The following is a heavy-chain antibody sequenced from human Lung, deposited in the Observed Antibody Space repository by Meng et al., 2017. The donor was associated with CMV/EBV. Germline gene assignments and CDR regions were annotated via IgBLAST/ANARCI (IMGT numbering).Heavy chain of an antibody. J-gene: IGHJ6*02. CDR3: ARSKIAARSHYYYVMDV. V-gene: IGHV1-18*01. D-gene: IGHD6-6*01. CDR1: GYKFTDYG. Sequence: ASXXVSXKASGYKFTDYGITWVRQAPGQGLEWMGWIYTYNGNTNFAQNVQGRGSMTRDTSTSTAYMELRSLRSDDTAVYYCARSKIAARSHYYYVMDVWGQGTTVTVSS. CDR2: IYTYNGNT.